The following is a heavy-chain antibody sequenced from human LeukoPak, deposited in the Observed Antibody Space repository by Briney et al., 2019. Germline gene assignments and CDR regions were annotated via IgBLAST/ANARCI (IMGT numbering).Heavy chain of an antibody. V-gene: IGHV1-18*01. CDR1: GYTFTSYG. J-gene: IGHJ4*02. D-gene: IGHD2-2*02. Sequence: AASVKVSCKASGYTFTSYGISWVRQAPGQGLEWMGWISAYNGNTNYAQKLQGRVTMTTDTSTSTAYMELRSLRSEDTAVYYCATVSVCSSTSCHNYFDYWGQGTLVTVSS. CDR3: ATVSVCSSTSCHNYFDY. CDR2: ISAYNGNT.